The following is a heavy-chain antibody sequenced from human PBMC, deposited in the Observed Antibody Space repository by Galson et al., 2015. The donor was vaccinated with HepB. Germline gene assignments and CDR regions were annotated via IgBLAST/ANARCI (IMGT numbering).Heavy chain of an antibody. J-gene: IGHJ6*02. V-gene: IGHV5-51*01. CDR3: ARRLGGSGSYYYYGMDV. CDR1: GYSFISYW. Sequence: QSGAEVKKPGESLKISCKGSGYSFISYWIGWVRQMPGKGLGWMGIIYPGDSDTRYSPSFQGQVTISADKSISTAYLQWSSLKASDTAMYYCARRLGGSGSYYYYGMDVWGQGTTVTVSS. CDR2: IYPGDSDT. D-gene: IGHD3-10*01.